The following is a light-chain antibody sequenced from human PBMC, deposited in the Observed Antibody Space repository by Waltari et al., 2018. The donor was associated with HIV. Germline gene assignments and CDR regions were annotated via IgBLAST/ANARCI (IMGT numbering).Light chain of an antibody. CDR2: DTS. CDR1: PGPVPSGHS. CDR3: LLSYSGARV. V-gene: IGLV7-46*01. J-gene: IGLJ3*02. Sequence: QAVVTQEPSLTVSPGGPVTLTCGSSPGPVPSGHSPYWFQQKPGQAPRTLIYDTSNKHSWTPARFSGSLLGGKAALTLSGAQPEDEAEYYCLLSYSGARVFGGGTKLTVL.